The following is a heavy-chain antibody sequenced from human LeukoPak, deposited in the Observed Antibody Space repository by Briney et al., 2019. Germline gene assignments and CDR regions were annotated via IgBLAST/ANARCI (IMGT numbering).Heavy chain of an antibody. Sequence: SETLSLTCTVSGVSISSSRCYCGWVRQPPGKGLEWIGSIYYSGSTYYNPSLNSRVTISVDTSKSQFSLKLSSVTAADTAVYYCARHMNSIVRAEVDSWGQGTLVTVSS. CDR2: IYYSGST. J-gene: IGHJ4*02. V-gene: IGHV4-39*01. CDR1: GVSISSSRCY. D-gene: IGHD3-10*02. CDR3: ARHMNSIVRAEVDS.